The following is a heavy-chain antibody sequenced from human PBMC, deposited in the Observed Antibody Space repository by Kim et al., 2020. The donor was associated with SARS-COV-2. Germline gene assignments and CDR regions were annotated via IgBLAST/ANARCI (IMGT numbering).Heavy chain of an antibody. Sequence: SVKVSCKASGGTFSSYAISWVRQAPGQGLEWMGRIIPILGIANYAQKFQGRVTITADKSTSTAYMELSSLRSEDTAVYYCARGLWGKGIYYSYYMDVWGKGTTVTVSS. D-gene: IGHD7-27*01. CDR2: IIPILGIA. V-gene: IGHV1-69*04. CDR1: GGTFSSYA. CDR3: ARGLWGKGIYYSYYMDV. J-gene: IGHJ6*03.